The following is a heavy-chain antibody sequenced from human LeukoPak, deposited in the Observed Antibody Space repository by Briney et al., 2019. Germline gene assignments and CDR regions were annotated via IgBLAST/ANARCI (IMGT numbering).Heavy chain of an antibody. V-gene: IGHV4-39*07. Sequence: SSETLSLTCTVSGGSISSSSYYWGWIRQPPGKGLEWIGEINHSGSTNYNPSLKSRVTISVDTSKNQFSLKLSSVTAADTAVYYCARGPYYYGSGSYHYRRNWFDPWGQGTLVTVSS. CDR2: INHSGST. J-gene: IGHJ5*02. CDR3: ARGPYYYGSGSYHYRRNWFDP. CDR1: GGSISSSSYY. D-gene: IGHD3-10*01.